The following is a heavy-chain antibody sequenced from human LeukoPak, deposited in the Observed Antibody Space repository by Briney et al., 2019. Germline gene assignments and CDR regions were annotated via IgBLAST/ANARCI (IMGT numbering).Heavy chain of an antibody. CDR2: INPNSGGT. J-gene: IGHJ6*02. V-gene: IGHV1-2*02. Sequence: ASVKVSCKASGYTFTGYYMHWVRQAPGQGLEWMGWINPNSGGTNYAQKFQGRVTMTRDTSISTAYMELSRLRSDDMAVYYCARDPQYYYYGMDVWGQGTTVTVSS. CDR3: ARDPQYYYYGMDV. CDR1: GYTFTGYY.